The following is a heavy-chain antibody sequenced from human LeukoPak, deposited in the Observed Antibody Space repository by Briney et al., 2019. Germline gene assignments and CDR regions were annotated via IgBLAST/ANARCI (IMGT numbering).Heavy chain of an antibody. Sequence: GRSLSLSCAASAFTFSSYSMHCVRQAPGKWLEWEAFISYDGSNKYYADSVKGRFTISRDNSKTTLYLQMNSLRAEDTAVYYCARGGRPLGPGFLDIWGQGTMVTVS. J-gene: IGHJ3*02. CDR1: AFTFSSYS. CDR3: ARGGRPLGPGFLDI. V-gene: IGHV3-30*04. CDR2: ISYDGSNK. D-gene: IGHD3-16*01.